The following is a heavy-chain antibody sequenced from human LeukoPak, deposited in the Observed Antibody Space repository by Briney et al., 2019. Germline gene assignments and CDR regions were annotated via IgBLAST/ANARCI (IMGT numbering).Heavy chain of an antibody. CDR3: ARDRGSGWYPTPEY. CDR2: ISAYNGNT. D-gene: IGHD6-19*01. CDR1: GYTFTSYG. J-gene: IGHJ4*02. V-gene: IGHV1-18*04. Sequence: ASVKVSCKASGYTFTSYGISWMRQAPGQGLEWMGWISAYNGNTNYAQKLQGRVTMTTDTSTSTAYMELRSLRSDDTAVYYCARDRGSGWYPTPEYWGQGTLVTVSS.